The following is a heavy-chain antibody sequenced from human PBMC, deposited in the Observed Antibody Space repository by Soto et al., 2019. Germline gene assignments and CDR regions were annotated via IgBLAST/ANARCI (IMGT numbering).Heavy chain of an antibody. CDR3: ARRSSGWYFDY. CDR2: ISGSGGST. J-gene: IGHJ4*02. D-gene: IGHD6-19*01. CDR1: GFTFSSYA. V-gene: IGHV3-23*01. Sequence: EVQLLESGGGLVQPGGALRLSCAASGFTFSSYAMSWVRQAPGKGLEWVSAISGSGGSTYYADSVKGRFTISRDNSKNTLYLQMNSLRVEDTAVYYCARRSSGWYFDYWGQGTLVTVSS.